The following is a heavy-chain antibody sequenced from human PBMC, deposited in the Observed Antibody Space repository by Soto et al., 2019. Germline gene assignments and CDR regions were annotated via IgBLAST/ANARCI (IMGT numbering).Heavy chain of an antibody. CDR3: ARVAVVPAAQKYYFDY. J-gene: IGHJ4*02. CDR2: IYYSGST. Sequence: LSLTCTVSGGSISSGYYYWSWIRQPPGKGLEWIGYIYYSGSTYYNPSLKSRVTISVDTSKNQFSLKLSSVTAADTAVYYCARVAVVPAAQKYYFDYWGQGTLVTVSS. D-gene: IGHD2-2*01. V-gene: IGHV4-30-4*01. CDR1: GGSISSGYYY.